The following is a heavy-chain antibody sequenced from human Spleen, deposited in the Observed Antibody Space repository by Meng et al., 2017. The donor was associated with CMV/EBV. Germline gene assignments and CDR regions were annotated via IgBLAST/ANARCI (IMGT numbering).Heavy chain of an antibody. CDR2: MNPNSGNT. D-gene: IGHD2-21*01. V-gene: IGHV1-8*01. CDR1: GYTFTSYD. CDR3: ARNVWCGGDCSAPLYYYYGMDV. J-gene: IGHJ6*02. Sequence: ASVKVSCKASGYTFTSYDINWVRQATGQGLEWMGWMNPNSGNTGYAQKFQGRVTMTRNTSISTAYMELSSLRSEDTAVYYCARNVWCGGDCSAPLYYYYGMDVWGQGTTVTVSS.